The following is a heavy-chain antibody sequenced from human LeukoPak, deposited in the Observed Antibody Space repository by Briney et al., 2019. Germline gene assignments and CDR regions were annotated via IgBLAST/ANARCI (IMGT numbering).Heavy chain of an antibody. Sequence: DPGGSLRLSCAASGFTVSSNYMSWVRQAPGKGLEWVSVIYSGGSTYYADSVKGRFTISRDNSKNTLYLQMNSLRAEDTAVYYCARLDYYYYYMDVWGKGTTVTVSS. J-gene: IGHJ6*03. CDR2: IYSGGST. V-gene: IGHV3-53*01. CDR1: GFTVSSNY. CDR3: ARLDYYYYYMDV.